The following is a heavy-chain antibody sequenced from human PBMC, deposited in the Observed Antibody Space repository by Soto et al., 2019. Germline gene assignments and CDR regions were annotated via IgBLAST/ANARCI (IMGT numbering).Heavy chain of an antibody. J-gene: IGHJ5*02. CDR2: IMPIFGTP. D-gene: IGHD3-10*01. Sequence: ASVKVSCKASGGTFDSYVISWLRQAPGQGLEWMGGIMPIFGTPNYAQKFRGRVTISADESTSTAYLELSSLTSDDTAVYYCARVHSSGIFYFVDPWGQGTLVTVSS. CDR3: ARVHSSGIFYFVDP. V-gene: IGHV1-69*13. CDR1: GGTFDSYV.